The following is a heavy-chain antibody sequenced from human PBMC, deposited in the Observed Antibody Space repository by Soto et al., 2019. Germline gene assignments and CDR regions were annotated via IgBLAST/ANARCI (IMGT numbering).Heavy chain of an antibody. CDR2: TYYRSKWYN. CDR3: ARGRVDNWFDP. Sequence: TLSLTFAISGDSVSSNSAFWNWIRQSPSRGLEWLGRTYYRSKWYNDYAVSVKSRITINPDTSKNQFSLQLNSVTPEDTAVYYCARGRVDNWFDPWGQGTLVTVS. V-gene: IGHV6-1*01. D-gene: IGHD2-2*01. J-gene: IGHJ5*02. CDR1: GDSVSSNSAF.